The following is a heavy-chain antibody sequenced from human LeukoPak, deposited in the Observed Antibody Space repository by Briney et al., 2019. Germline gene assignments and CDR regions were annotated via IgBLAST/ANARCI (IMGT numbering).Heavy chain of an antibody. CDR1: GGSISSGSYY. CDR3: ARDSETDFWSGYWDYYYYYMDV. CDR2: IYTSGST. V-gene: IGHV4-61*02. Sequence: SETLSLTCTVSGGSISSGSYYWSWIRQPAGKGLEWIGRIYTSGSTNYNPSLKSLVTISVDTSKNQFSLKLSSVTAADTAVYYCARDSETDFWSGYWDYYYYYMDVWGKGTTVTVSS. J-gene: IGHJ6*03. D-gene: IGHD3-3*01.